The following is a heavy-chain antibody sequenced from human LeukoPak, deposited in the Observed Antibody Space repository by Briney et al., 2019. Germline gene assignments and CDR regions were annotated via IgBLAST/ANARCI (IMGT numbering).Heavy chain of an antibody. CDR3: ARDYYYGSGTYYNVPTFDY. CDR2: INPNSGDT. V-gene: IGHV1-2*02. D-gene: IGHD3-10*01. Sequence: GASVKVSCKASGYTFKAYYMHWVRQAPGQGLEWMGWINPNSGDTNFAQKFQGRVTMTRDTSISTAYMELSRLTSDDAAMYFCARDYYYGSGTYYNVPTFDYWGQGALVTVSS. J-gene: IGHJ4*02. CDR1: GYTFKAYY.